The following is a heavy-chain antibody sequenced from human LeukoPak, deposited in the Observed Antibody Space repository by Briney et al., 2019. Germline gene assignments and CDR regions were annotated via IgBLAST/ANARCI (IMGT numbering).Heavy chain of an antibody. CDR3: ARQRGYSYGFGY. V-gene: IGHV3-21*01. D-gene: IGHD5-18*01. CDR1: GFTFSSYS. CDR2: ISSSSSYI. Sequence: GGSLRLSCAASGFTFSSYSMNWVRQAPGKGLEWVSSISSSSSYIYYADSVKGRFTISRDNAKNSLYLQMNSLRAEDTAVYYRARQRGYSYGFGYWGQGTLVTVSS. J-gene: IGHJ4*02.